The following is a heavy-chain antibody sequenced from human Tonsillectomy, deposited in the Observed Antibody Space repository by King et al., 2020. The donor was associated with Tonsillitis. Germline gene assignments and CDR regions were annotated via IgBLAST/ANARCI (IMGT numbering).Heavy chain of an antibody. CDR1: GGSISSYF. Sequence: QLQESGPGLVKPSETLSLTCTVSGGSISSYFWTWIRQPPGKGLEWIGYIFYTGSTNCNPSLKSRVTISVDTSKNQFSLRLSSVTAADTAVYYCARAYYGSGSYLVYWGQGILVTVSS. V-gene: IGHV4-59*01. D-gene: IGHD3-10*01. CDR3: ARAYYGSGSYLVY. J-gene: IGHJ4*02. CDR2: IFYTGST.